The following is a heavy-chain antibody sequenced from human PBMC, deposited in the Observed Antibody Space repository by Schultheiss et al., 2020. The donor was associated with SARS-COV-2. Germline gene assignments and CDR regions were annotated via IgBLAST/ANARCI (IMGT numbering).Heavy chain of an antibody. CDR2: INHSGST. Sequence: SQTLSLTCAVYGGSFSGYYWSWIRQPPGKGLEWIGEINHSGSTNYNPSLKSRVTISVDTFKNQFSLKLSSVTAADTAVYYCARGRGAVADTNDLDYWGQGTLVTVSS. CDR1: GGSFSGYY. V-gene: IGHV4-34*01. J-gene: IGHJ4*02. D-gene: IGHD6-19*01. CDR3: ARGRGAVADTNDLDY.